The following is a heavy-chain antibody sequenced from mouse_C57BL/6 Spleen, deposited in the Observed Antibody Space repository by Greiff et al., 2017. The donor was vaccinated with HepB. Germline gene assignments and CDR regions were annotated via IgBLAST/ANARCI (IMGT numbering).Heavy chain of an antibody. Sequence: LEESGPGLVKPSQSLSLTCSVTGYSITSGYYWNWIRQFPGNKLEWMGYISYDGSNNYNPSLKNRISITRDTSKNQFFLKLNSVTTEDTATYYCARETTNYAMDYWGQGTSVTVSS. D-gene: IGHD1-1*01. J-gene: IGHJ4*01. CDR3: ARETTNYAMDY. CDR1: GYSITSGYY. V-gene: IGHV3-6*01. CDR2: ISYDGSN.